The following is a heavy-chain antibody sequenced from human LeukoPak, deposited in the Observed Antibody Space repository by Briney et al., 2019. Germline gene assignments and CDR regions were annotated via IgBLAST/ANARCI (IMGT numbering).Heavy chain of an antibody. CDR3: ARTSGSYPNPPDY. Sequence: SVKVSCKASGGTFSSYAISWVRQAPGQGLEWMGGIVPIFGTANYAQKFQGRVTITADESTSTAYMELSSLRSEDTAVYYCARTSGSYPNPPDYWGQGTLVTVSS. D-gene: IGHD1-26*01. V-gene: IGHV1-69*13. CDR2: IVPIFGTA. CDR1: GGTFSSYA. J-gene: IGHJ4*02.